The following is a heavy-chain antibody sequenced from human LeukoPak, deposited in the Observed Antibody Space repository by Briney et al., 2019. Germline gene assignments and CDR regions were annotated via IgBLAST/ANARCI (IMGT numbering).Heavy chain of an antibody. CDR1: GFTFSSYA. J-gene: IGHJ5*02. CDR2: IRYDGTNK. CDR3: AGTYCNGGDCYTWFDP. D-gene: IGHD2-21*02. V-gene: IGHV3-33*08. Sequence: GGSLRLSCAASGFTFSSYAMSWVRQAPGKGLEWVAVIRYDGTNKYYADSVKGRFTISRDNSKNTLYLQMNSLRAEDTAVYYCAGTYCNGGDCYTWFDPWGQGTLVTVSS.